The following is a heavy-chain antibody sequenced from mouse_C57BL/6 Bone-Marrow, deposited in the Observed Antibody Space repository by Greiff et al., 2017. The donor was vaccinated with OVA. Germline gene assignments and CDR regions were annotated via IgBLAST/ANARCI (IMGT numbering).Heavy chain of an antibody. J-gene: IGHJ3*01. Sequence: EVKLVESGGGLVQPGGSLKLSCAASGFTFSDYYMYWVRQTPEKRLEWVAYISNGGGSTYYPDTVKGRFTISRDNAKNTLYLQMSRLKSEDTAMYYCARHGLGWFAYWGQGTLVTVSA. CDR1: GFTFSDYY. V-gene: IGHV5-12*01. D-gene: IGHD3-3*01. CDR3: ARHGLGWFAY. CDR2: ISNGGGST.